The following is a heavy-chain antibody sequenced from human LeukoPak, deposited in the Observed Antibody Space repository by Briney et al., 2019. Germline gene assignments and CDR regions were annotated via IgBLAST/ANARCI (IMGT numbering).Heavy chain of an antibody. D-gene: IGHD4/OR15-4a*01. V-gene: IGHV3-53*01. CDR1: GFTVSSNY. Sequence: GGSLRLSCAASGFTVSSNYMSWVRQAPGKGLEWVSVIYSGGSTYYADSVKGRFTISRDNSKNTLYLQMNSLRAEDTAVYYCARATPDYVSVDIWGQGTMVTVSS. CDR2: IYSGGST. J-gene: IGHJ3*02. CDR3: ARATPDYVSVDI.